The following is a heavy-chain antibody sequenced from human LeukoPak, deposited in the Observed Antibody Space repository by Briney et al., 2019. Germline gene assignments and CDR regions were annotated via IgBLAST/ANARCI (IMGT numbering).Heavy chain of an antibody. J-gene: IGHJ4*02. Sequence: PAETLSLTCTVSGGSISGYYWSWFRQPPGKGLKWIAFIYITGITNYIPSLKSRVTISLDTSKTHFSLTLSSLTAADTAVYYCARSPPGWYYDNSGQYYFDTWGQGALVTVSS. CDR1: GGSISGYY. D-gene: IGHD3-22*01. CDR3: ARSPPGWYYDNSGQYYFDT. V-gene: IGHV4-4*08. CDR2: IYITGIT.